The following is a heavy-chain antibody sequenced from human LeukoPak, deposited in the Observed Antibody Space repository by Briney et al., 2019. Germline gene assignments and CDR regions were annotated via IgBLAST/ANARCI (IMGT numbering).Heavy chain of an antibody. CDR1: GGSFSGYY. CDR3: WLQRMVAAYFDS. Sequence: PSETLSLTCAVYGGSFSGYYWSWIRQPPGKGLEWIGEINHSGSTNYNPSLKSRVTISVDTSKNQFSLQLSSVTAADTDVYYCWLQRMVAAYFDSWGQGTLVTVSS. D-gene: IGHD2-15*01. CDR2: INHSGST. V-gene: IGHV4-34*03. J-gene: IGHJ4*02.